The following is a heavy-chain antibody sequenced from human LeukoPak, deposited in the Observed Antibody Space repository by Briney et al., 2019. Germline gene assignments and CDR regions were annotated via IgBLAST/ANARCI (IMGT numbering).Heavy chain of an antibody. D-gene: IGHD1-14*01. CDR3: ASGRRAYYYYYMDV. V-gene: IGHV4-59*12. J-gene: IGHJ6*03. CDR1: GGSISGYY. Sequence: SETLSLTCTVSGGSISGYYWSWIRQPPGKGLEWIGYIYNSGSTNYNPSLKSRVTISVDTSKNQFSLKLSSVTAADTAVYYCASGRRAYYYYYMDVWGKGTTVTVSS. CDR2: IYNSGST.